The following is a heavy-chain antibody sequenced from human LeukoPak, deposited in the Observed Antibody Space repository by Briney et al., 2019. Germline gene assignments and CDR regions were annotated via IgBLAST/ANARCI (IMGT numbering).Heavy chain of an antibody. D-gene: IGHD3-10*01. Sequence: PSETLSLTCAVYGGSFSGYYWSWIRQPPGKGLEWIGEINHSGSTNYNPSLKSRVTISVDTSKNQFSLKLSSVTAADTAVYYCARHKSSGSKNFDYWGQGTLVTVSS. CDR3: ARHKSSGSKNFDY. J-gene: IGHJ4*02. CDR2: INHSGST. V-gene: IGHV4-34*01. CDR1: GGSFSGYY.